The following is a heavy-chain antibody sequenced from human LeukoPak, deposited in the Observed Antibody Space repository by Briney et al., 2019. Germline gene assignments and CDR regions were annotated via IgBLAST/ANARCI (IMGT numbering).Heavy chain of an antibody. CDR3: AKDRHLIAVAFDY. D-gene: IGHD6-19*01. CDR2: LTGGGDDA. J-gene: IGHJ4*02. CDR1: GFTFSIYT. Sequence: GGSLRLSCAASGFTFSIYTMNWVRQAPGKGLEWVSSLTGGGDDAHFADSVKGRFTISRDNSKNTLYLQMNSLRAEDTAVYYCAKDRHLIAVAFDYWGQGTLVTVSS. V-gene: IGHV3-23*01.